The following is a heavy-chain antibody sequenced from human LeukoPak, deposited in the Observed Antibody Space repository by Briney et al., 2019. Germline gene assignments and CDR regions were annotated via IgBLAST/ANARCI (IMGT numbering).Heavy chain of an antibody. D-gene: IGHD1-1*01. CDR1: GYTFTSYD. CDR3: ARGLHRSKANCRRVEWFDP. Sequence: GASVKVSCKASGYTFTSYDINWVRQATGQGLEWMGWMNPDSGNTGYAQKFQGRVTMTRNASISTAYMELSSLRSEDTAMYYCARGLHRSKANCRRVEWFDPWGQGTLVTVSS. J-gene: IGHJ5*02. CDR2: MNPDSGNT. V-gene: IGHV1-8*01.